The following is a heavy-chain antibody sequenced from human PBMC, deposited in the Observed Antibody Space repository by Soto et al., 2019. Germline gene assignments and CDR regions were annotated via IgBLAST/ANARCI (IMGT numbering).Heavy chain of an antibody. J-gene: IGHJ4*02. CDR3: TTDGKTYYYDSSGYYPFDS. D-gene: IGHD3-22*01. V-gene: IGHV3-15*07. CDR2: IKSKTDGGTT. CDR1: GFTFSNAW. Sequence: EVQLVESGGGLVKPGGSLRLSCAASGFTFSNAWMNWVRQAPGKGLEWVGRIKSKTDGGTTDYAAPVKGRFTISRDDSKNTLYLQMNSLKTEDTAVYYCTTDGKTYYYDSSGYYPFDSWGQGTLVTVSS.